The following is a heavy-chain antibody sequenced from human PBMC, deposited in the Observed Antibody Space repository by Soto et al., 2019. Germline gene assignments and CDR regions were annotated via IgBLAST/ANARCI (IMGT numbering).Heavy chain of an antibody. Sequence: EVQLVESGGGLVQPGGSLRVSCAASGLTVSNNSMNWVRQAPGKGLEWVSITFSGGSTYYADSVKGRFTISIDNSKNTLHLQMNSLTAEDTAVYYCARAGVYSSANMDVWGKGATVTVSS. D-gene: IGHD6-25*01. CDR3: ARAGVYSSANMDV. J-gene: IGHJ6*03. V-gene: IGHV3-66*01. CDR2: TFSGGST. CDR1: GLTVSNNS.